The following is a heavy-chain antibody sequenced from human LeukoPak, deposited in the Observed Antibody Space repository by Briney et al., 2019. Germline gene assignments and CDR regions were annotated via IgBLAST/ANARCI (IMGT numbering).Heavy chain of an antibody. CDR1: GYSISSGYY. V-gene: IGHV4-38-2*01. Sequence: SETLSLTCAVSGYSISSGYYWGWIRQPPGKGLEWIGSIYHSGSTYYNPSLKSRVTISVDTSKNQVSLKLSSVTAADTAVYYCARGAEWGYYYYMDVWGKGTTVTVSS. D-gene: IGHD3-3*01. CDR2: IYHSGST. J-gene: IGHJ6*03. CDR3: ARGAEWGYYYYMDV.